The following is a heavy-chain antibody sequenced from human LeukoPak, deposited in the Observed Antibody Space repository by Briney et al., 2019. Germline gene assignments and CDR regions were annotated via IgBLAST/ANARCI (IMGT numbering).Heavy chain of an antibody. V-gene: IGHV1-46*01. J-gene: IGHJ5*02. CDR3: ASATNTIFGVVMRGAFDP. D-gene: IGHD3-3*01. CDR1: GYTFTSYY. CDR2: INPSGGST. Sequence: ASVKVSCKASGYTFTSYYMHWVRQAPGQGLEWMGIINPSGGSTSYAQKFQGRVTMTRDTSTSTVYMELSSLRSEDTAVYYCASATNTIFGVVMRGAFDPWGQGTLVTVSS.